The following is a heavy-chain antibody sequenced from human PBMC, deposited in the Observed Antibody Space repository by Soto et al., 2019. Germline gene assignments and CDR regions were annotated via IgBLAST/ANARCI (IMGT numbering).Heavy chain of an antibody. V-gene: IGHV3-23*04. J-gene: IGHJ4*02. D-gene: IGHD2-15*01. Sequence: EVQLVESGGGLVKPGGSLRLSCAASGFTFSSYAMSWVRQAPGKGLEWVSGLSGSGITTYYADSVKGRFTISRDNSKNTLYLQMNSLRAEDTAVYYCAKDLVVAARAVFDYWGQGALVTVSS. CDR1: GFTFSSYA. CDR2: LSGSGITT. CDR3: AKDLVVAARAVFDY.